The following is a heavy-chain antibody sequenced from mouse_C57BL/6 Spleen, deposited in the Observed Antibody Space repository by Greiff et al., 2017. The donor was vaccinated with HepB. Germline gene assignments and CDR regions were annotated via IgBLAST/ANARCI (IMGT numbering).Heavy chain of an antibody. CDR2: IYPGSGNT. CDR3: ARVPSSTVKDY. D-gene: IGHD1-1*01. CDR1: GYSFTSYY. V-gene: IGHV1-66*01. Sequence: VQLQESGPELVKPGASVKISCKASGYSFTSYYIHWVKQRPGQGLEWIGWIYPGSGNTKYNEKFKGKATLTADTSSSTAYMQLSSLTSEDSAVYYCARVPSSTVKDYWGQGTTLTVSS. J-gene: IGHJ2*01.